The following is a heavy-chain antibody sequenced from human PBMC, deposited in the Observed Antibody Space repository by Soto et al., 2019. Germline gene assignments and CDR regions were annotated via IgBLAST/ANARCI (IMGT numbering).Heavy chain of an antibody. V-gene: IGHV1-3*01. D-gene: IGHD3-3*01. CDR3: ARVPRRVVIEAPDY. J-gene: IGHJ4*02. Sequence: ASVKVSCKASGYTFTSYAMHWVRQAPGQRLEWMGWINAGNGNTKYSQKFQGRVTITRDTSASTAYMELSSLRSEGTAVYYCARVPRRVVIEAPDYWGQGTLVTVSS. CDR2: INAGNGNT. CDR1: GYTFTSYA.